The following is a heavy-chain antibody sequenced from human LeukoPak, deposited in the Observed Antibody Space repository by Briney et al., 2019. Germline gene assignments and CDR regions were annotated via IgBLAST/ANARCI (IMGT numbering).Heavy chain of an antibody. CDR2: ISAYNGNT. CDR1: GYTFTSYG. CDR3: ARDWTFLLVAGNDAFDI. D-gene: IGHD6-19*01. Sequence: ASVKVSCKASGYTFTSYGISWVRQAPGQGLEWMGWISAYNGNTNYAQKLQGRVTMTTDTSTSTAYMELRSLRSDDTAVYYCARDWTFLLVAGNDAFDIWGQGTMVTVSS. J-gene: IGHJ3*02. V-gene: IGHV1-18*01.